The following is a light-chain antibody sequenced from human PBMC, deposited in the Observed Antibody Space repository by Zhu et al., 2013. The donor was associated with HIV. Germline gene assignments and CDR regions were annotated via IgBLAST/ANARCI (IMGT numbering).Light chain of an antibody. CDR2: GAS. V-gene: IGKV3-20*01. CDR1: QSISNY. CDR3: QQYGNSPRT. Sequence: EIVLTQSPVTLSLSPGQRATLSCRASQSISNYLVWYQQKPGQAPRLLIYGASNRATGIPARFSGRGSGTDFTLTITRLEPEDFAVYYCQQYGNSPRTFGQGTKVEIK. J-gene: IGKJ1*01.